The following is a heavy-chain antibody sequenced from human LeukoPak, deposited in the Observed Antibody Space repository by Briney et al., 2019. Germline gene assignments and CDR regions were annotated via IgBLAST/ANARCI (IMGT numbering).Heavy chain of an antibody. Sequence: GGSLRLSCAGSGFIFGGYTMNWVRQAPGKGLEWLSYISASGANTFYADSVKGRFSISRDNAKNSLYLQMNSLRAEDTAVYYCARDKTDAYSSSRFDIWGQGTMVTVSS. J-gene: IGHJ3*02. D-gene: IGHD6-13*01. CDR2: ISASGANT. CDR3: ARDKTDAYSSSRFDI. V-gene: IGHV3-48*04. CDR1: GFIFGGYT.